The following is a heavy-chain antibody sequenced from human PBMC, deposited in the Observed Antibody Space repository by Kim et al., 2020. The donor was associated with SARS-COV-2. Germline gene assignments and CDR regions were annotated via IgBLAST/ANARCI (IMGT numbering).Heavy chain of an antibody. J-gene: IGHJ6*02. CDR1: GGSISSYY. CDR3: ARGQRITIFGVVREMDV. V-gene: IGHV4-59*13. D-gene: IGHD3-3*01. CDR2: IYYSGST. Sequence: SETLSLTCTVSGGSISSYYWSWIRQPPGKGLEWIGYIYYSGSTNYNPSLKSRVTISVDTSKNRFSLKLSSVTAADTAVYYCARGQRITIFGVVREMDVWGQGTTVTVSS.